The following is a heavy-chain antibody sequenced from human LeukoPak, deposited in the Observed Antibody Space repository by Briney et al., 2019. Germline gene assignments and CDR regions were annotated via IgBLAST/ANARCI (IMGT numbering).Heavy chain of an antibody. V-gene: IGHV3-30*02. CDR2: IRYDGSNK. CDR1: GFTFSSYG. CDR3: AKERGYSYGFDY. D-gene: IGHD5-18*01. Sequence: PGGSLRLSCAASGFTFSSYGMHWVRQAPGKGLEWVAFIRYDGSNKYYADSVKGRFTISRGNSKNTLYLQMNSLRAEDTAVYYCAKERGYSYGFDYWGQGTLVTVSS. J-gene: IGHJ4*02.